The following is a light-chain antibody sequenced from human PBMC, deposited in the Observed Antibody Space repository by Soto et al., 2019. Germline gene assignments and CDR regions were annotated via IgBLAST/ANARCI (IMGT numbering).Light chain of an antibody. CDR3: HYRSNWPGT. V-gene: IGKV3-11*01. Sequence: EIVLTQSPATLSLSPGERATLSCSASQSVSSYLAWYQQKPCQAPSLLIYDASNRATGIPARLSGSGSGTDFTVTICSVEPGEFSVSYCHYRSNWPGTGDQATEVEIK. CDR2: DAS. J-gene: IGKJ1*01. CDR1: QSVSSY.